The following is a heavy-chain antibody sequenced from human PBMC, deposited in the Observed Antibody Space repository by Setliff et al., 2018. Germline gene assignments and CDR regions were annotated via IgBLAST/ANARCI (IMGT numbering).Heavy chain of an antibody. CDR3: ARGQPRWFDP. J-gene: IGHJ5*02. V-gene: IGHV4-31*01. CDR1: GGSISSGSNY. CDR2: IHYSGTT. Sequence: SETLSLTCTVSGGSISSGSNYWSWIRQHPGKGLEWIGYIHYSGTTYYNPSLKSPVTISVDTSKSQFSLSLYSVTVADTAVYYCARGQPRWFDPWGPGTLVTSPQ.